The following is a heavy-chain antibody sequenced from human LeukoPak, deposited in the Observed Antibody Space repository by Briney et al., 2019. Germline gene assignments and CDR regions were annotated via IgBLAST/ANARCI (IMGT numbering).Heavy chain of an antibody. V-gene: IGHV4-31*03. CDR1: GGSISSGGYY. J-gene: IGHJ4*02. CDR2: IYYSGST. CDR3: ARGSSAYYDYDY. D-gene: IGHD3-3*01. Sequence: SETLSLTCTVPGGSISSGGYYWSWIRQHPGKGLEWIGYIYYSGSTYYNPSLKSRVTISVDTSKNQFSLELSSVTAADTAVYYCARGSSAYYDYDYWGQGTLVTVSS.